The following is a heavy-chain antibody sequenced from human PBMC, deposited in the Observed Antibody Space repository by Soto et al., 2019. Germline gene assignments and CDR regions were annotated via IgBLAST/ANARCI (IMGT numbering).Heavy chain of an antibody. J-gene: IGHJ5*02. D-gene: IGHD6-13*01. CDR1: GGSFSGYY. Sequence: PSETLSLTCAVYGGSFSGYYWSWIRQPPGKGLEWIGEINHSGSTNYNPSLKSRVTISVDTSKNQFSLKLSSVTAADTAVYYCAKTIAAAVPNWFDPWGQGTLVTVSS. CDR2: INHSGST. V-gene: IGHV4-34*01. CDR3: AKTIAAAVPNWFDP.